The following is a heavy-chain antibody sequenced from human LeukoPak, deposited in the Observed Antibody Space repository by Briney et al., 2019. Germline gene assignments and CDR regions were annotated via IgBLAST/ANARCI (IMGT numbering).Heavy chain of an antibody. CDR3: ARDSYDFWSGYYYYYYGMDV. J-gene: IGHJ6*02. CDR2: IYSGGST. D-gene: IGHD3-3*01. Sequence: PGGSLRLSCAVSGFTVSSNYMSWVRQPPGKGLEWVSVIYSGGSTYYADSVKGRFTISRDNSKNTLYLQMNSLRAEDTAMYYCARDSYDFWSGYYYYYYGMDVWGQGTTVTVSS. CDR1: GFTVSSNY. V-gene: IGHV3-66*01.